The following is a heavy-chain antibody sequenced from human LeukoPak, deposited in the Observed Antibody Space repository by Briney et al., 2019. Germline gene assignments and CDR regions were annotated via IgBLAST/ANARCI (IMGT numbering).Heavy chain of an antibody. V-gene: IGHV1-69*04. CDR3: ARMSDYYGSGSYSDY. CDR1: GYTFTSYA. Sequence: SVKVSCKASGYTFTSYAMHWVRQAPGQRLVWMGRIIPILGIANYAQKFQGRVTITADKSTSTAYMELSSLRSEDTAVYYCARMSDYYGSGSYSDYWGQGTLVTVSS. CDR2: IIPILGIA. D-gene: IGHD3-10*01. J-gene: IGHJ4*02.